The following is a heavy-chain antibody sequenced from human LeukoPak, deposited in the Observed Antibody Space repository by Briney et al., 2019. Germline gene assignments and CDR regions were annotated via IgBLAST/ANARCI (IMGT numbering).Heavy chain of an antibody. V-gene: IGHV4-59*08. Sequence: SETLSLTCTVSGGSISSYYWSWIRQPPGKGLEWIGYIYYSGSTNYNPSLKSRVTISVDTSKNQFSLRLSSVTAADTAVYYCARRNVGSSSFEYDYWGQGTLVTVSS. CDR3: ARRNVGSSSFEYDY. D-gene: IGHD6-13*01. J-gene: IGHJ4*02. CDR2: IYYSGST. CDR1: GGSISSYY.